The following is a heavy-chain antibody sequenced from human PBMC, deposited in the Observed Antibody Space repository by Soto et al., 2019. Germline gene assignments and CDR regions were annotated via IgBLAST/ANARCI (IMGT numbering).Heavy chain of an antibody. V-gene: IGHV1-2*04. J-gene: IGHJ4*02. CDR1: GYTFTGYY. CDR2: INPNSGGT. D-gene: IGHD6-13*01. CDR3: ARGTSPTVAGGHIDY. Sequence: QVQLVQSGAEVKKPGASVKVSCKASGYTFTGYYMHWVRHAPGQGLEGMGWINPNSGGTNYAQKFQGWVTMTRDTSTSTGYMELRRRRSDDTAVYYCARGTSPTVAGGHIDYWGQGTLGTVSS.